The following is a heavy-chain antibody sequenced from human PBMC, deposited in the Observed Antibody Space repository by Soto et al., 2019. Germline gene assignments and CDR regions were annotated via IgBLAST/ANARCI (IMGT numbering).Heavy chain of an antibody. D-gene: IGHD4-17*01. V-gene: IGHV5-51*01. J-gene: IGHJ4*02. Sequence: GESLKISCKGSGYSFAIYWIAWVRQIPGKGLEWMGVIYPRDSDTRYSPSFQGQVTISADKSINTAYLQWSSLKASDTAMYYCARQDGDGLYYFDYWGQGTLVTVSS. CDR2: IYPRDSDT. CDR1: GYSFAIYW. CDR3: ARQDGDGLYYFDY.